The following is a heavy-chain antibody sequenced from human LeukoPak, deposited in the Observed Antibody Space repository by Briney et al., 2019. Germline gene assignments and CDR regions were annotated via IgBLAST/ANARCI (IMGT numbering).Heavy chain of an antibody. V-gene: IGHV4-30-2*01. D-gene: IGHD2-15*01. CDR2: IYHSGST. Sequence: SETLSLTCTVSGGSISSGGYYWSWIRQPPGKGLEWIGYIYHSGSTYYNPSLKSRVTISVDRSKNQFSLKLSSVTAADTAVYYCARSGCSGGSCYSDYWGQGTLVTVSS. CDR1: GGSISSGGYY. J-gene: IGHJ4*02. CDR3: ARSGCSGGSCYSDY.